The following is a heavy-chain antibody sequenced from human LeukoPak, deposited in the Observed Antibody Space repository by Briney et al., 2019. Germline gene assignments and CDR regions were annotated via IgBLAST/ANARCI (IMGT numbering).Heavy chain of an antibody. CDR3: GKGTSMMPVATATDI. D-gene: IGHD5-12*01. Sequence: GGSLRLSCEASGFTFDAYTMHWVRQAPGKGLEWVSLISWNGASIYYADSVTGRFTISRDNSQNSLYLQMNYLRSEDTAIYYCGKGTSMMPVATATDIWGRGTMVTVSS. J-gene: IGHJ3*02. V-gene: IGHV3-43*01. CDR1: GFTFDAYT. CDR2: ISWNGASI.